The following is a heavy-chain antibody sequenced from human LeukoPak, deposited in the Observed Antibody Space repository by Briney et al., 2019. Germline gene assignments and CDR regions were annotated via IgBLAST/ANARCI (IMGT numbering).Heavy chain of an antibody. J-gene: IGHJ6*03. CDR3: AREGYDYVWGSYRDYYYYYYMDV. CDR2: IYTSGST. V-gene: IGHV4-4*07. CDR1: GGSISSYY. D-gene: IGHD3-16*02. Sequence: SETLSLTCTVSGGSISSYYWSWIRQPAGKGLEWIGRIYTSGSTNYNPSLKSRVTMSVDTSKNQFSLKLSSVTAADTAVYYCAREGYDYVWGSYRDYYYYYYMDVWGKGTTVTISS.